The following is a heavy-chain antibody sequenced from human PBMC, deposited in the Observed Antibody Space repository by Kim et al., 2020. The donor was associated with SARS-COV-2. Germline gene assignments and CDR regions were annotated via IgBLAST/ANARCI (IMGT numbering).Heavy chain of an antibody. Sequence: SETLSLTCTVSGGSISSSSYYWGWIRQPPGKGLEWIGSIYYSGSTYYNPSLKSRVTISVDTSKNQFSLKLSSVTAADTAVYYCARHDEYYYGSGPISGWFDPWGQGTLVTVSS. CDR3: ARHDEYYYGSGPISGWFDP. D-gene: IGHD3-10*01. CDR2: IYYSGST. V-gene: IGHV4-39*01. J-gene: IGHJ5*02. CDR1: GGSISSSSYY.